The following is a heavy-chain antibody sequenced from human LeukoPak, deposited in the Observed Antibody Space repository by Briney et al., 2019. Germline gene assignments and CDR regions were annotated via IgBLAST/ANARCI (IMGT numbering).Heavy chain of an antibody. CDR2: INPNSGGT. Sequence: ASVKVSCKASGYTFTSYYMHWVRQAPGQGLEWMGWINPNSGGTNYAQKFQGRVTMTRDTSISTAYMELSRLRSDDTAVYYCARIGYYGSAPDYWGQGTLVTVSS. D-gene: IGHD3-10*01. CDR3: ARIGYYGSAPDY. J-gene: IGHJ4*02. V-gene: IGHV1-2*02. CDR1: GYTFTSYY.